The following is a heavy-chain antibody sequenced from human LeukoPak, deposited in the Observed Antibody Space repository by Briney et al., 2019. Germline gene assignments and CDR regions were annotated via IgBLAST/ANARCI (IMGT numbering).Heavy chain of an antibody. CDR2: ISSTSDTI. Sequence: NPGGSLRLSCAASGFTFSDYYMSWIRQAPGKGLEWVSYISSTSDTIYYGDSVRGRFAISRDNAKNSLYLQMNSLRVEDTAVYYCARGLDGNSIWYFDLWGRGTLVTVSS. V-gene: IGHV3-11*04. D-gene: IGHD4-23*01. J-gene: IGHJ2*01. CDR1: GFTFSDYY. CDR3: ARGLDGNSIWYFDL.